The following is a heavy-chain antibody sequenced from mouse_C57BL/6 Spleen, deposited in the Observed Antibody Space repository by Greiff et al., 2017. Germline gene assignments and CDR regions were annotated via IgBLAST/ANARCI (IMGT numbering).Heavy chain of an antibody. V-gene: IGHV2-6-1*01. CDR1: GFSLTSYG. CDR3: ARHGYYGSKGAMDY. Sequence: VQLQQSGPGLVAPSQSLSITCTVSGFSLTSYGVHWVRQPPGKGLEWLVVIWSDGSTTYNSALKSRLSISKDNSKSQVFLKMNSLQTDDTAMYYCARHGYYGSKGAMDYWGQGTSVTVSS. J-gene: IGHJ4*01. D-gene: IGHD1-1*01. CDR2: IWSDGST.